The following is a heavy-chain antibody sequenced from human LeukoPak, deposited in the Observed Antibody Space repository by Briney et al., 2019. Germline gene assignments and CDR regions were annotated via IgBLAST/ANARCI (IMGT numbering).Heavy chain of an antibody. D-gene: IGHD2-21*01. Sequence: GGSLRLSCAASGFTVSSNYMTWVRQAPGKGLEWVSILHTSGGTYYADSVKGRFTISRDDAKQSLYLQMNSLRAEDTAVYFCARFAEVYYYVDVWGTGTTVIVSS. CDR3: ARFAEVYYYVDV. CDR2: LHTSGGT. J-gene: IGHJ6*03. CDR1: GFTVSSNY. V-gene: IGHV3-66*03.